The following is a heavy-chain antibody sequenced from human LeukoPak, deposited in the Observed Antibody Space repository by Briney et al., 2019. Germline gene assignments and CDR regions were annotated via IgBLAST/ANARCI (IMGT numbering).Heavy chain of an antibody. CDR1: GHTVTGYY. J-gene: IGHJ4*02. CDR2: INPNSGGT. CDR3: ARDLGSGSYDFDY. Sequence: ASVKVSCKASGHTVTGYYMHWVREAPGQGLEWMGWINPNSGGTNYAQKFQGRVTMTRDTSISTAYMELSRLRSDDTAVYYCARDLGSGSYDFDYWGQGTLVTASS. V-gene: IGHV1-2*02. D-gene: IGHD3-10*01.